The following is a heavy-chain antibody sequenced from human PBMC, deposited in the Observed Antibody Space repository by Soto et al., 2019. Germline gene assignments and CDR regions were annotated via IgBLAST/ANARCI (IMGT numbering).Heavy chain of an antibody. CDR3: AARSRYTSGQEFDY. D-gene: IGHD6-19*01. Sequence: QVQLVQSGAEVKKPGASVKVSCKVSGYILTDLSIHWVRQAPGKGLEWMGGFDPEDGETIYAQKFQGRVTMTEDTSTDTAYMELSSLRSEDTAVYYCAARSRYTSGQEFDYWGQGTLVTVSS. CDR2: FDPEDGET. CDR1: GYILTDLS. V-gene: IGHV1-24*01. J-gene: IGHJ4*02.